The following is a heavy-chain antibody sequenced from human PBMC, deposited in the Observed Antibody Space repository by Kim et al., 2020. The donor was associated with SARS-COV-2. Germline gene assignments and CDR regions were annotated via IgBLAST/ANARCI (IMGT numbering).Heavy chain of an antibody. V-gene: IGHV3-30-3*01. J-gene: IGHJ4*02. CDR2: ISYDGSNK. CDR1: GFTFSRYA. Sequence: GGSLRLSCAASGFTFSRYAMHWVRQAPGKGLEWVAVISYDGSNKYYADSVKGRFTISRDNSKNTLYLQMNSLRAEDTAVYYCASLVYCTNGVCYTSTRYFDYWGQRTLVTVSS. D-gene: IGHD2-8*01. CDR3: ASLVYCTNGVCYTSTRYFDY.